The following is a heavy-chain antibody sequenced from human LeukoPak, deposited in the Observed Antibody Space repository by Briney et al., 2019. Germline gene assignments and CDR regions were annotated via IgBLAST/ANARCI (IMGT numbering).Heavy chain of an antibody. CDR1: GGTFSSYA. J-gene: IGHJ5*02. CDR2: VIPIFGTA. Sequence: SVKVSCKASGGTFSSYAISWVRQAPGQGLEWMGGVIPIFGTANYAQKFQGRVTITADESTSTAYMELSSLRSEDTAVYYCARNGLEYYYGSGSLGNWFDPWGQGTLVTVSS. V-gene: IGHV1-69*13. CDR3: ARNGLEYYYGSGSLGNWFDP. D-gene: IGHD3-10*01.